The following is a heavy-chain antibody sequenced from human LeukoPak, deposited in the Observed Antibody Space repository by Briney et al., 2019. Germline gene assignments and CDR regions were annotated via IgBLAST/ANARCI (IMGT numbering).Heavy chain of an antibody. V-gene: IGHV3-30*03. CDR1: GFTFSSYG. D-gene: IGHD1-26*01. Sequence: GGSLRLSCAASGFTFSSYGMHWVRQAPGKGLEWVAVISYDGSNKYYADSVKGRFTISRDNSKNTLYLQMNSLRAEDTAVYYCARSRAGEAYSGSYYFDYWGQGTLVTVSS. CDR3: ARSRAGEAYSGSYYFDY. J-gene: IGHJ4*02. CDR2: ISYDGSNK.